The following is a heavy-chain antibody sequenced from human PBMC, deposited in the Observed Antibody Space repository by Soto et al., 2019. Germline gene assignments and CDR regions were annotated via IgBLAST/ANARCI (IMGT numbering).Heavy chain of an antibody. CDR3: ARDYYDNSGYLFDFDY. CDR2: IWYDGSNK. V-gene: IGHV3-33*01. CDR1: GFTFSSYG. D-gene: IGHD3-22*01. Sequence: GGSLRLSCAASGFTFSSYGMHWVRQAPGKGLEWVAVIWYDGSNKYYADSVKGRFTISRDNSKNTLYLQMNSLRAEDTAVYYCARDYYDNSGYLFDFDYWGQGTLVTVSS. J-gene: IGHJ4*02.